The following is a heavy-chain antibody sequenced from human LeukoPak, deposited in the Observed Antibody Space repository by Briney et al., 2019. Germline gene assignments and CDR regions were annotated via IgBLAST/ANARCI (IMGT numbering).Heavy chain of an antibody. Sequence: GGSLRLSCAASGFTFSSYAMSWVRQAPGKGLEWVSSISSSSYIYYADSVKGRFTISRDNAKNSLYLQMNSLRAEDTAVYYCARGAHYYYGSGTDAFDIWGQGTMVTVSS. CDR2: ISSSSYI. V-gene: IGHV3-21*01. CDR3: ARGAHYYYGSGTDAFDI. CDR1: GFTFSSYA. J-gene: IGHJ3*02. D-gene: IGHD3-10*01.